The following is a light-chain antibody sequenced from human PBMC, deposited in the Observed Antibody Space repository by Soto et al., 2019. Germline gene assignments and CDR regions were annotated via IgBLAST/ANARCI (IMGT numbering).Light chain of an antibody. CDR2: GNS. CDR1: SSNIGAGYD. J-gene: IGLJ2*01. Sequence: QSVLTQPPSVSGAPGQRVTISCTGSSSNIGAGYDVHWYQQLPGTAPKLLIYGNSNRPSGVPDRFSGSKSGTSASLVITGLQAEDEADYYFQSYDSSLSVVFGGGTKLTVL. V-gene: IGLV1-40*01. CDR3: QSYDSSLSVV.